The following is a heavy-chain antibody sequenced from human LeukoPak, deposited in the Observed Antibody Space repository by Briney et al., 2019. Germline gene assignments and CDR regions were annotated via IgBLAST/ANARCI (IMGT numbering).Heavy chain of an antibody. CDR2: ISSSGSTV. CDR3: ARGETTVPVDYYYMDV. V-gene: IGHV3-48*03. J-gene: IGHJ6*03. CDR1: GFTFSSYE. D-gene: IGHD4-17*01. Sequence: GGSLRLSCAASGFTFSSYEMNWVRQAPGKGLEWVSYISSSGSTVYYADSVKGRFTISRDNAKNSLYLQMNSLRAEDTAVNYCARGETTVPVDYYYMDVWGKGTTVTVSS.